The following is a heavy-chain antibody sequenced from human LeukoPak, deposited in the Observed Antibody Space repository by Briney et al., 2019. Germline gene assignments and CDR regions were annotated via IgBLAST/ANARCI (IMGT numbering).Heavy chain of an antibody. D-gene: IGHD6-19*01. CDR1: GFTFDDYA. CDR3: AKDISAVAGSFDY. Sequence: GRSLRLSCAASGFTFDDYAMLWVRQAPGKGRVGVSGISWDSGNIGHADSVKGRFTISRDNAKNCLYLQMNSLRAEDTALYYCAKDISAVAGSFDYWGQGTLVTVSS. J-gene: IGHJ4*02. V-gene: IGHV3-9*01. CDR2: ISWDSGNI.